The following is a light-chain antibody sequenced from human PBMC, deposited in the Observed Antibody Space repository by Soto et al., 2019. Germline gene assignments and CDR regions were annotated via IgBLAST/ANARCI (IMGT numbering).Light chain of an antibody. J-gene: IGLJ1*01. V-gene: IGLV2-8*01. CDR2: EVS. CDR1: SSDVGGYNS. CDR3: SSYAGSNNYV. Sequence: QSALTQPPSASGSPGQSVTISCTGTSSDVGGYNSVSWYQHHPGKGPKLIIYEVSKRPSGVPDRFSGSQSANTASLTVSGLQAEDEADYYCSSYAGSNNYVFGTGTKLTVL.